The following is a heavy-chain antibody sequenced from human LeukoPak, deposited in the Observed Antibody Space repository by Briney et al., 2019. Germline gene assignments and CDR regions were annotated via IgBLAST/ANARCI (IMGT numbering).Heavy chain of an antibody. CDR2: IIPIFGTA. CDR1: GGTFSSYA. V-gene: IGHV1-69*13. J-gene: IGHJ6*02. D-gene: IGHD2-2*01. CDR3: ARDFVRRVVPAASGGMDV. Sequence: SVKVSCKASGGTFSSYAISWVRQAPGQGLEWMGGIIPIFGTANYAQKFQGRVTITADESTSTAYMELSSLRSEDTAVYYCARDFVRRVVPAASGGMDVWGQGTTVTVSS.